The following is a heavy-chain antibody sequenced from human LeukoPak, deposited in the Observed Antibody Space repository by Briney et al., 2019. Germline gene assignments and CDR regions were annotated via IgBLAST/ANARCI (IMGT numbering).Heavy chain of an antibody. CDR2: IYTSGST. J-gene: IGHJ4*02. CDR1: GGSISSYY. CDR3: ARTALRGYSYGTFDY. V-gene: IGHV4-4*07. D-gene: IGHD5-18*01. Sequence: PSETLSLTCTVSGGSISSYYWSWIRQPAGKGLEWIGRIYTSGSTNYNPSLKGRVTMSVDTSKNQFSLKLSSVTAADTAVYYCARTALRGYSYGTFDYWGQGTLVTVSS.